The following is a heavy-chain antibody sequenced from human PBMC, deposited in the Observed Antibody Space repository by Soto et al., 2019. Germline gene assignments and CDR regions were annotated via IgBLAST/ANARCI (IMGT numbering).Heavy chain of an antibody. V-gene: IGHV3-9*01. CDR1: GFTFADYA. CDR3: AKGDFGGSYYGVLKS. Sequence: GWSLRLSCAASGFTFADYAMHLVRQAPGKGLEWVSCISWNSGSIDYADSVKGRFSISRDNTKNSLYLQMNSLRPEDTALYYCAKGDFGGSYYGVLKSWGKGTPVTVSS. J-gene: IGHJ5*02. CDR2: ISWNSGSI. D-gene: IGHD1-26*01.